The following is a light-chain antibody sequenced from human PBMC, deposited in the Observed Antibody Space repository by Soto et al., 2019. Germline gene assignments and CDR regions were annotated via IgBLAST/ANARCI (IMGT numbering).Light chain of an antibody. CDR2: DAS. Sequence: EIVLTQSPATLSLSPGERATLSCRTSQSVSYNLAWYQQKPGQAPRLLIYDASNSANGVPARFSGSGSGTDFTLTISSLEPEDFAVYYCQLRGDWPLYTFGQGAKLDIK. V-gene: IGKV3-11*01. J-gene: IGKJ2*01. CDR3: QLRGDWPLYT. CDR1: QSVSYN.